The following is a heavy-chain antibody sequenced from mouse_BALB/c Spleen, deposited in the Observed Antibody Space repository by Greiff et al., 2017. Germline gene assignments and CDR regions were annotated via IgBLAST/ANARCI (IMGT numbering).Heavy chain of an antibody. Sequence: DVKLVESGPGLVKPSQSLSLTCTVTGYSITSDYAWNWIRQFPGNKLEWMGYISYSGSTSYNPSLKSRISITRDTSKNQFFLQLNSVTTEDTATYYCARYWLLRGYFDVWGAGTTVTVSS. CDR1: GYSITSDYA. J-gene: IGHJ1*01. D-gene: IGHD2-3*01. CDR2: ISYSGST. CDR3: ARYWLLRGYFDV. V-gene: IGHV3-2*02.